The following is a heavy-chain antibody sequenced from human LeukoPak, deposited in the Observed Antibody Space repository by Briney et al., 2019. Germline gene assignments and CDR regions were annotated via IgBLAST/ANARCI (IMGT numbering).Heavy chain of an antibody. J-gene: IGHJ4*02. CDR1: GFTFSSYA. D-gene: IGHD3-10*01. V-gene: IGHV3-23*01. CDR2: ISGSGGST. Sequence: GGSLRLSCAASGFTFSSYAMSWVRQAPGKGLERVSAISGSGGSTYYADSVKGRFTISRDHSKNTLYLQMDSLSAEDTAVYYCAKEEGWGVNVFDYWGQGALVTVSS. CDR3: AKEEGWGVNVFDY.